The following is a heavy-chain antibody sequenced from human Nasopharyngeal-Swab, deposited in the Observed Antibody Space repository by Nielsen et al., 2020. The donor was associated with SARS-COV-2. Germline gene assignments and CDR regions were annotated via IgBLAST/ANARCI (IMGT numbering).Heavy chain of an antibody. CDR1: GLTFSAHA. CDR3: ARDGRIGYGVYLDY. D-gene: IGHD5-12*01. V-gene: IGHV3-23*01. CDR2: VSGDVAHTT. Sequence: GESLKISCAASGLTFSAHAMIWVRQAAGKGLEWVSAVSGDVAHTTYYADSVKGRFTISRDNSKNTLYLQMNGLRAEDAAIYYCARDGRIGYGVYLDYWGQGTPVTVSS. J-gene: IGHJ4*02.